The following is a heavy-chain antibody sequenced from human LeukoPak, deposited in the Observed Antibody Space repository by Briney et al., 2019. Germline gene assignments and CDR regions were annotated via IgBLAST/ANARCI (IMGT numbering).Heavy chain of an antibody. J-gene: IGHJ5*02. CDR3: ARVDYYDSRNWFDP. V-gene: IGHV1-69*13. CDR2: IIPIFGTA. D-gene: IGHD3-22*01. Sequence: ASVKVSCKASGGTFSSYAISWVRQAPGQGLEWMGGIIPIFGTANYAQKFQGRVTITADESTSTAYMELSSLRSEDTAVYYCARVDYYDSRNWFDPWGQGTLSPSPQ. CDR1: GGTFSSYA.